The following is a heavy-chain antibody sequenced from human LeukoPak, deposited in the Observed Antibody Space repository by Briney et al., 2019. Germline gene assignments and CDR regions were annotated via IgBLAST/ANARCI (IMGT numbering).Heavy chain of an antibody. V-gene: IGHV4-39*01. CDR1: GGSISSSSYY. Sequence: SETLSLTCTVSGGSISSSSYYWGWIRQPPEKGLEWIGTIYYSGSTFYNPSLTSRVTISVDTSKNQFSLKVSSVTAADTAVYYCAGTMYCSSTSCLRFDYWGQGTLVTVSS. CDR2: IYYSGST. CDR3: AGTMYCSSTSCLRFDY. D-gene: IGHD2-2*01. J-gene: IGHJ4*02.